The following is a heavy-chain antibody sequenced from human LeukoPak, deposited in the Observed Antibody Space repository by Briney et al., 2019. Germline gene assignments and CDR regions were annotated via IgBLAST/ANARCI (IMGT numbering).Heavy chain of an antibody. J-gene: IGHJ6*02. CDR3: ARDLAIFGVVIILPYYYGMDV. V-gene: IGHV1-2*02. D-gene: IGHD3-3*01. Sequence: ASVKVSCKASGYTFTGYYMHWVRQAPGQGIEWMGWINPNSGGTNYAQKFQGRVTMTRDTSISTAYMELSRLRSDDTAVYYCARDLAIFGVVIILPYYYGMDVWGQGTTVTVSS. CDR1: GYTFTGYY. CDR2: INPNSGGT.